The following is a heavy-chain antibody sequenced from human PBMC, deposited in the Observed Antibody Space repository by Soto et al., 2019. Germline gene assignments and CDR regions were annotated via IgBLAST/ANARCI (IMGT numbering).Heavy chain of an antibody. D-gene: IGHD6-19*01. CDR1: GGSISSGGYS. V-gene: IGHV4-30-2*01. CDR3: ARMPGYSRGWYWFDP. Sequence: QLQLQESGSGLVKPSQTLSLTCAVSGGSISSGGYSWSWIRQPPGKVLEWIGYIYHSGRTYYNPSLKRRVPISVDRSKNPFSLKLSSVTAAETAVYYCARMPGYSRGWYWFDPWGQGTLVTVSS. J-gene: IGHJ5*02. CDR2: IYHSGRT.